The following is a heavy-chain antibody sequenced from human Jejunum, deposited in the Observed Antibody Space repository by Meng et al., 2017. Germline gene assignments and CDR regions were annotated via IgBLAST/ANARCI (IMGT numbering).Heavy chain of an antibody. V-gene: IGHV3-48*03. Sequence: GESLKISCEASGFIASNYPMNWLRQAPGKGLEWVSYISSSGGTIYYADSVKGRFTISRDNAKNSLYLQMNSLRAEDAAVYYCTRQRLQDSSGWSPWGQATLRIVSS. D-gene: IGHD6-19*01. CDR3: TRQRLQDSSGWSP. CDR2: ISSSGGTI. CDR1: GFIASNYP. J-gene: IGHJ5*02.